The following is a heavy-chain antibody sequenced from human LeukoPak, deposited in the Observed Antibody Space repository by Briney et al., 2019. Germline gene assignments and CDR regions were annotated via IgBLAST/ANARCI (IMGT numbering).Heavy chain of an antibody. V-gene: IGHV4-34*01. Sequence: SETLSLTCAVYGGSFSGYYWSWIRQPPGKGLEWIGEINHSGSTNYNPSLKSRVTISVDTSKNQCSLKLSSVTAADTAVYYCARGRDYYGSGAHYYMDVWGKGTTVTVSS. CDR1: GGSFSGYY. CDR3: ARGRDYYGSGAHYYMDV. J-gene: IGHJ6*03. CDR2: INHSGST. D-gene: IGHD3-10*01.